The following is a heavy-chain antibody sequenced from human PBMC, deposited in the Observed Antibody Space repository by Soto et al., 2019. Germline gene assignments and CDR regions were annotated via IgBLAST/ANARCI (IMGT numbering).Heavy chain of an antibody. CDR2: IYYSGGT. CDR3: ARQVVRYGMDV. Sequence: SETLSLTCTVSGGSISSSSYYWGWIRQPPGKGLEWIGSIYYSGGTYYNPSLKSRVTISVDTSKNQFSLKLSSVTAADTAVYDCARQVVRYGMDVWGQGTTVTVSS. D-gene: IGHD2-15*01. CDR1: GGSISSSSYY. J-gene: IGHJ6*02. V-gene: IGHV4-39*01.